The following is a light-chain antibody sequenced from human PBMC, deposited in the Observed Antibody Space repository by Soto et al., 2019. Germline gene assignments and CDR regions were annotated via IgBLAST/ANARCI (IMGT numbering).Light chain of an antibody. J-gene: IGLJ7*01. CDR2: DVS. CDR3: SSYTSSSTVV. V-gene: IGLV2-14*01. CDR1: SHDVGGYNY. Sequence: QSALTQPDSVSGSPGQSIAISCTGTSHDVGGYNYVSWYQQHPGKAPKLMIYDVSARPSGVSNRFSGSKSDDTASLTISGLQAEDEDDYYCSSYTSSSTVVFGGGTQLTVL.